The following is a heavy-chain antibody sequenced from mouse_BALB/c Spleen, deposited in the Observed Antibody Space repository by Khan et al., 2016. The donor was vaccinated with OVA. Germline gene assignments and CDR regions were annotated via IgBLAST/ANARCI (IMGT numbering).Heavy chain of an antibody. CDR1: GFSFSSYG. CDR3: SSHLTGSFAY. CDR2: ISSAGDYT. Sequence: VQLKESGGDLVKPGGSLKLSCAASGFSFSSYGMSWVRQTPDKRLEWVATISSAGDYTYYPDNVKGRFTISRDNAKNTLYLQMSSLKSEDTAMFYCSSHLTGSFAYGGQGTLVTVSA. D-gene: IGHD4-1*01. J-gene: IGHJ3*01. V-gene: IGHV5-6*01.